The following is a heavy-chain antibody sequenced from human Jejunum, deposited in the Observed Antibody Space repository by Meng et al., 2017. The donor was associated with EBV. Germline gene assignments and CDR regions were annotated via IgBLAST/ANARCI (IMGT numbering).Heavy chain of an antibody. CDR2: ISAYNGKT. V-gene: IGHV1-18*01. CDR1: GYTFNSYG. J-gene: IGHJ4*02. Sequence: QVKLVQSGAEVKKPGASVKVSCKASGYTFNSYGISWVRQAPGQGLEWMAWISAYNGKTNYAQNLQGRVTLTTDTSTTTTYMELRSLRSDDTAVYYCARDGPDYGNYINFDYWGQGTLSPSPQ. CDR3: ARDGPDYGNYINFDY. D-gene: IGHD4-11*01.